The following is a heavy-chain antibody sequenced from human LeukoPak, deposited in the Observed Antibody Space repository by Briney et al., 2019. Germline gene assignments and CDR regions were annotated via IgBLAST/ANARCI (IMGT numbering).Heavy chain of an antibody. CDR2: ISYDGSNK. CDR3: ARDGELVVVTAILDY. J-gene: IGHJ4*02. V-gene: IGHV3-30-3*01. CDR1: GFTFSSYA. D-gene: IGHD2-21*02. Sequence: GGSLRLSCAASGFTFSSYAMHWVRQAPGKGLEWVAVISYDGSNKYYADSVKGRFTISRDNSKNTLYLQMNSLRAEDTAVYYCARDGELVVVTAILDYWGQGTLVTVSS.